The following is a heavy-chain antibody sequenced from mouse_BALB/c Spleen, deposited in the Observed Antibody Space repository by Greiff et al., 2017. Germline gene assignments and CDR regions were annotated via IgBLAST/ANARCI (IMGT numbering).Heavy chain of an antibody. Sequence: DVQLVESGGGLVQPGESLKLSCESNEYEFPSHDMSWVRKTPEKRLELVAAINSDGGSTYYPDTMERRFIISRDNTKKTLYLQMSSLRSEDTALYYCARHPFITTVVATWHYYAMDYWGQGTSVTVSS. CDR1: EYEFPSHD. J-gene: IGHJ4*01. D-gene: IGHD1-1*01. CDR2: INSDGGST. CDR3: ARHPFITTVVATWHYYAMDY. V-gene: IGHV5-2*01.